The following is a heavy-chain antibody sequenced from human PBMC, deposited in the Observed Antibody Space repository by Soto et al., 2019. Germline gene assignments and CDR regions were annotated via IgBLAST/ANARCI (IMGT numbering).Heavy chain of an antibody. J-gene: IGHJ6*02. Sequence: QVQLVQSGAEVKMPGASVKVSCKASGYTFANYGINWVRQAPGQGLEWMGWISVYNGNTNYAQKLQGRVTMTTDTSTSTAYMELRSLRSDDTAVYYCARVTGCCPPDYYYGMDVWGQGTTVTVSS. CDR2: ISVYNGNT. CDR3: ARVTGCCPPDYYYGMDV. V-gene: IGHV1-18*04. CDR1: GYTFANYG. D-gene: IGHD4-4*01.